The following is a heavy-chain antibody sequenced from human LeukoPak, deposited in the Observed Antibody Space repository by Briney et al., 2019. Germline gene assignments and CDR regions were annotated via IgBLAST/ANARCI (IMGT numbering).Heavy chain of an antibody. CDR2: IIPIFGTA. V-gene: IGHV1-69*05. Sequence: SVKVSCKASGGTSSSYAISWVRQAPGQGLEWMGGIIPIFGTANYAQKFQGRVTITTDESTSTAYMELSSLRSEDTAVYYCAKSQGTIATYFDYWGQGSLVTVSS. D-gene: IGHD2-21*01. CDR3: AKSQGTIATYFDY. CDR1: GGTSSSYA. J-gene: IGHJ4*02.